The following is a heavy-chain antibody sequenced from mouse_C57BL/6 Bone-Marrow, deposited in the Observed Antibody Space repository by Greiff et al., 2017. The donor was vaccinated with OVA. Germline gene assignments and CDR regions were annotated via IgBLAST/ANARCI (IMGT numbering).Heavy chain of an antibody. D-gene: IGHD2-1*01. J-gene: IGHJ4*01. Sequence: VQLQESDAELVKPGASVKISCKVSGYTFTDHTIHWMKQRPEQGLEWIGYIYPRDGSTKYNEKFKGKATLTADKSSSTAYMQLNSLTAEDSAVYFCARLVYGNYGAMDYWGQGTSVTVSS. CDR2: IYPRDGST. CDR3: ARLVYGNYGAMDY. CDR1: GYTFTDHT. V-gene: IGHV1-78*01.